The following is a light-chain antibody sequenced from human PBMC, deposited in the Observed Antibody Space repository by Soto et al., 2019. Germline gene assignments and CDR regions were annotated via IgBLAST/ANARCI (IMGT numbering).Light chain of an antibody. Sequence: QPVLTQPPSVSGTPGQRVTISCSGSSSNIGPNHVYWYQQLPGTAPKVLIYSNNQRPSGVPDRFSGSKSGTSASLAISGLRSEDEADYHCAAWDDSLSGPVFGGGTKLTVL. CDR2: SNN. V-gene: IGLV1-47*02. CDR1: SSNIGPNH. J-gene: IGLJ3*02. CDR3: AAWDDSLSGPV.